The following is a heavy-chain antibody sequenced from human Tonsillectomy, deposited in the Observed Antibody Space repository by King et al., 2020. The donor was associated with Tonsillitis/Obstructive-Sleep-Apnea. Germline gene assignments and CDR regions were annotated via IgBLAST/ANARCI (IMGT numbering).Heavy chain of an antibody. J-gene: IGHJ4*02. CDR2: ISYDGSNK. CDR1: GFKFSSYA. Sequence: QVQLVESGGGVVQPGRSLRLSCAASGFKFSSYAMHWVRQAPGKGLEWVAFISYDGSNKYYADSVKGRFTISRDNSKNTLFLQMNSLRVEDTAVYYCARSIQGWHYFDYWGQGTLVTVSS. CDR3: ARSIQGWHYFDY. D-gene: IGHD6-19*01. V-gene: IGHV3-30*04.